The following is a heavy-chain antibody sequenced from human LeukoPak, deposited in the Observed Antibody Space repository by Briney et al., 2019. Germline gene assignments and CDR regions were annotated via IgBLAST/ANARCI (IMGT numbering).Heavy chain of an antibody. CDR1: GFTFGDYT. Sequence: GGSLRLSCAASGFTFGDYTMHWVRQAPGKGLEWVSLISWDGGSTYYADSVKGRFTISRDNSKNSLYLQMNSLRTEDTALYYCAKDLGVYCSGGSCYSGGAFDIWGQGTMVTVSS. J-gene: IGHJ3*02. D-gene: IGHD2-15*01. CDR3: AKDLGVYCSGGSCYSGGAFDI. V-gene: IGHV3-43*01. CDR2: ISWDGGST.